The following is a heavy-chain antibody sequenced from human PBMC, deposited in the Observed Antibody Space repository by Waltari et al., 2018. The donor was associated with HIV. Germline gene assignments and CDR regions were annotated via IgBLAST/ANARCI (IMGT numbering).Heavy chain of an antibody. CDR2: IGRSGATT. J-gene: IGHJ5*02. Sequence: EVQVLESGGGLVQPGGSPRLSCAASGFTFSAYAMGWVRQAPGKGLEWVSAIGRSGATTFYADSVKGRFTISRDNSKNTLYLQMNSLRAEDTAVYYCARGHRETVTTLRFDPWGQGTLVT. V-gene: IGHV3-23*01. CDR3: ARGHRETVTTLRFDP. D-gene: IGHD4-17*01. CDR1: GFTFSAYA.